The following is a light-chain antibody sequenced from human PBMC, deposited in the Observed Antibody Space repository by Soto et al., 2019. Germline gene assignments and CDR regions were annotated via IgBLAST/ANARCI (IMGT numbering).Light chain of an antibody. J-gene: IGLJ3*02. CDR2: EVS. CDR1: SSDVGSYNL. CDR3: CSYAGSLWV. V-gene: IGLV2-23*02. Sequence: QSVLTQPASVSGSPGQSITISCTGTSSDVGSYNLVSWYQQHPGKAPKLMIYEVSKRPSGVSNRFSGSKSGNTASLTISGLQAEDEADYYCCSYAGSLWVFGGGTKLTVL.